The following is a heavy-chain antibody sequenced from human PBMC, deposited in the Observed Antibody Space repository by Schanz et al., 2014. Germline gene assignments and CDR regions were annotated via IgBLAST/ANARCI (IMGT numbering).Heavy chain of an antibody. J-gene: IGHJ4*02. CDR3: AKHVRSLTGNDY. V-gene: IGHV3-23*01. D-gene: IGHD3-9*01. Sequence: EVHLLESGGGLVQPGGSLRLSCAASGFTFSSYAMSWVRQASGKGLEWVSAISGSGASTYYADSVKGRFTISRDNSKNTLYLQVNSLRAEDTAVYYCAKHVRSLTGNDYWGQGTLVTVSS. CDR2: ISGSGAST. CDR1: GFTFSSYA.